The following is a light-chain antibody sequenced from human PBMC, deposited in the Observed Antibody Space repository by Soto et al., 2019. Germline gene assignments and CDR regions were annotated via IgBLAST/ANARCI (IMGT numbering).Light chain of an antibody. J-gene: IGKJ1*01. Sequence: EIVLTQSPGTLSLSPGERATLSCRASQSVSSSYLAWYQQKPGQAPRLLIYGASSRATGIPDRFSGSGSGTDFTLIISRLEPEDFAVYYCQQYCSSPTWTFGQGTKVEIK. CDR1: QSVSSSY. V-gene: IGKV3-20*01. CDR2: GAS. CDR3: QQYCSSPTWT.